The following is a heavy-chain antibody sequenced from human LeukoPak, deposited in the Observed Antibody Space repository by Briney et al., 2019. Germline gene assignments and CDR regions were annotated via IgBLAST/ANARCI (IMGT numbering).Heavy chain of an antibody. CDR3: VKASSSWYSSADY. CDR1: GFTFSSYA. V-gene: IGHV3-64D*06. D-gene: IGHD6-13*01. CDR2: ISSNGGST. Sequence: GGSLRLSCSASGFTFSSYAMHWVRQAPGKGLEYVSAISSNGGSTYYADFVKGRFTISRDNSKNTLYLQMSSLRAEDTAVYYCVKASSSWYSSADYWGQGTLVTVSS. J-gene: IGHJ4*02.